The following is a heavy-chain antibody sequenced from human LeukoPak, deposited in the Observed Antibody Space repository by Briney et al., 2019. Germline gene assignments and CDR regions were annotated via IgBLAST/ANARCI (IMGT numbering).Heavy chain of an antibody. D-gene: IGHD1-26*01. J-gene: IGHJ4*02. CDR3: AKAQQFSVGATGDY. V-gene: IGHV3-30*02. Sequence: GGSLRLSCAASGFTFSSYGMHWVRQAPGKGLEWVAFIRYDGSNKYYADSVKGRFTISRDNSKNTLYLQMNSLRAEDTAVYYCAKAQQFSVGATGDYWGQGTLVTVSS. CDR2: IRYDGSNK. CDR1: GFTFSSYG.